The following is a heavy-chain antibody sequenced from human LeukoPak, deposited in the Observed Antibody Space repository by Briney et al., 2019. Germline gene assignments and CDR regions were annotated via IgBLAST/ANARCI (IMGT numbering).Heavy chain of an antibody. V-gene: IGHV3-74*01. CDR2: INTDGTRI. Sequence: PSGGSLRLSCDTSGFTFSSYWMHWVRQAPGKGLEWLSRINTDGTRITYADSVKGRVTVSRDNAKNTLYLQINSLRAEDTALYYCAREGQWLVLDFDYWGQGTLVTVSS. J-gene: IGHJ4*02. D-gene: IGHD6-19*01. CDR1: GFTFSSYW. CDR3: AREGQWLVLDFDY.